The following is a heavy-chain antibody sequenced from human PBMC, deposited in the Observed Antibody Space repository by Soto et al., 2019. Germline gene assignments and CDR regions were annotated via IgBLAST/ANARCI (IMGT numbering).Heavy chain of an antibody. J-gene: IGHJ6*03. Sequence: ASVKVSCKASGYTFTSYGISWVRQAPGQGLEWMGWISAYNGNTNYAQKLQDRVTMTTDTSTGTAYMELRSLRSDDTAVYYCARDGLTTTYMDVWGKGTTVTVSS. CDR2: ISAYNGNT. CDR1: GYTFTSYG. D-gene: IGHD4-17*01. V-gene: IGHV1-18*01. CDR3: ARDGLTTTYMDV.